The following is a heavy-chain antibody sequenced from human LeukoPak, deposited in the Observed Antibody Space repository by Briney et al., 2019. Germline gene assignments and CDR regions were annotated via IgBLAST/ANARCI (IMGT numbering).Heavy chain of an antibody. D-gene: IGHD6-13*01. V-gene: IGHV1-8*01. CDR3: ARGRTKNSAAPGY. J-gene: IGHJ4*02. CDR2: MNPNSGNT. CDR1: GYTFTSYD. Sequence: ASVKVSCRASGYTFTSYDINWVRQATGQGLEWMGWMNPNSGNTGYAQKFQGRVTMTRNTSISTAYMELSSPRSEDTAVYYCARGRTKNSAAPGYWGQGTLVTVSS.